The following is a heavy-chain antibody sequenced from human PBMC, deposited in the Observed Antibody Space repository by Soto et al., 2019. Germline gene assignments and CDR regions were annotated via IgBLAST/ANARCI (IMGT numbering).Heavy chain of an antibody. V-gene: IGHV1-46*01. J-gene: IGHJ4*02. CDR3: ASPYSSSWLSLDY. CDR2: INPYGGAA. CDR1: GYTFTSTW. D-gene: IGHD6-13*01. Sequence: ASVKVSCKASGYTFTSTWMHWVRQAPGQGLEWMGIINPYGGAATYAEKFQGRVTMTRDTSTATDYMELSSLRSEDTAMYYCASPYSSSWLSLDYWGQGTLVTVSS.